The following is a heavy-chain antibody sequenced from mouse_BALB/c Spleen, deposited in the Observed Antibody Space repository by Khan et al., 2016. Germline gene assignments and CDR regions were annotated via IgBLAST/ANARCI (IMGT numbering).Heavy chain of an antibody. CDR3: ARSAYGYDY. CDR1: GYAFSIYW. V-gene: IGHV1-80*01. CDR2: IYPGDGDT. D-gene: IGHD2-2*01. J-gene: IGHJ2*01. Sequence: QVQLKQSGAELVKPGSSVKISCKASGYAFSIYWMNWVKQRPGQGLEWIGQIYPGDGDTDYNGKFKDKATLSADKSSSTAYMQLSSLSSEDSAVYFCARSAYGYDYWGQGTTLAVSS.